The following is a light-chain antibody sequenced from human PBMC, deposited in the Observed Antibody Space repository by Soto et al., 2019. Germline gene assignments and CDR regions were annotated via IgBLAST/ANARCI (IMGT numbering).Light chain of an antibody. CDR1: QSVSSSY. V-gene: IGKV3-20*01. CDR2: GAS. Sequence: EIVLTQSPGTLSLSPGERATLSCRASQSVSSSYLAWYQQKPGQAPRLLIYGASSRATGIPDRFSGSGSGTDFTLTISRLEPEDSAVYYCQQYGSSPCTFGQGTKLEIK. J-gene: IGKJ2*02. CDR3: QQYGSSPCT.